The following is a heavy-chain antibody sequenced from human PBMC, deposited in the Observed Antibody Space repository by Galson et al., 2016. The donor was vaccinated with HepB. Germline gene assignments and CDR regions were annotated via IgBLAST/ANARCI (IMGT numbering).Heavy chain of an antibody. Sequence: SCKASGYSFTNYHINWVRQATGQGLEWLGWINPNSGNTLYAQKFQGRVTMTSNTSISTAYMELSSLTSEDTAIYYCARGVVCYGDRCTYTGMDVWGQGTTVTVSS. CDR2: INPNSGNT. D-gene: IGHD2-21*02. CDR1: GYSFTNYH. V-gene: IGHV1-8*02. CDR3: ARGVVCYGDRCTYTGMDV. J-gene: IGHJ6*02.